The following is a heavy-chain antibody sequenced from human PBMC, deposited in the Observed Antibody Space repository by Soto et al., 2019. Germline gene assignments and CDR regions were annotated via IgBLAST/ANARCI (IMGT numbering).Heavy chain of an antibody. V-gene: IGHV1-2*02. D-gene: IGHD3-3*01. J-gene: IGHJ4*02. CDR3: ARGQSWSAR. CDR1: GYSFTGYY. Sequence: ASVKVSCKASGYSFTGYYIFWVRQAPGQGLEWMGWINPNNGGTSYAQKFQGRVTMTRDTSISTVYMELSGLISDDTAIYYCARGQSWSARWGQGTLVTVSS. CDR2: INPNNGGT.